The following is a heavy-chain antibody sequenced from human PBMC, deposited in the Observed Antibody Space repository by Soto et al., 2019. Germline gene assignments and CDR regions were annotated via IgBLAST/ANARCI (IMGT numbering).Heavy chain of an antibody. V-gene: IGHV3-74*01. Sequence: GGSLRLSCTASGFTFSSQWLHWVRQAPGKGLMWISRILNDGTTTNYADPVKGRFTVSRDNAKKTMSLQMNNLRAEDTAVYYCATWRGGYTYGLDHWGQGTPVTVSS. CDR2: ILNDGTTT. D-gene: IGHD5-18*01. J-gene: IGHJ4*02. CDR3: ATWRGGYTYGLDH. CDR1: GFTFSSQW.